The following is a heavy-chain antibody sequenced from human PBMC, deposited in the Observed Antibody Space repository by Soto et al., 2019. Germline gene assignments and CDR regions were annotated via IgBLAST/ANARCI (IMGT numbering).Heavy chain of an antibody. CDR3: ARESSSSCHYY. CDR1: GYTFTSYG. Sequence: QVQLVQSGAEVKKPGASVKVSCKASGYTFTSYGISWVRQAPGQGLEWMGWISAYNVNTNYAHKLQGRGTMTTDKSTRTAHMELRSLRAAGPAVCYCARESSSSCHYYWGQGTLVTVSS. D-gene: IGHD6-13*01. J-gene: IGHJ4*02. CDR2: ISAYNVNT. V-gene: IGHV1-18*01.